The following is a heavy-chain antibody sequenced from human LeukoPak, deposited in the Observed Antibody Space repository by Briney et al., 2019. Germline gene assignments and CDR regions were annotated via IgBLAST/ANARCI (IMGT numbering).Heavy chain of an antibody. J-gene: IGHJ4*02. Sequence: ASVKVSCKASGYTFTSYGISWVRQAPGQGLEWMGWISAYNGNTNYAQKLQGRVTMTTDTSTSTAYMELRSLRSGDTAVYYCARGAPVVTTLSSDYWGQGTLVTVSS. D-gene: IGHD4-23*01. V-gene: IGHV1-18*01. CDR2: ISAYNGNT. CDR1: GYTFTSYG. CDR3: ARGAPVVTTLSSDY.